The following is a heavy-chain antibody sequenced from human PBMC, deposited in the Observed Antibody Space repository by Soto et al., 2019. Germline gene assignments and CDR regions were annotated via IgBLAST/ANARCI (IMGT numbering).Heavy chain of an antibody. CDR2: TYYRSKWYN. Sequence: QTLSLTCAISGDSVSSNSAAWTWIRQSPSRGLEWLGRTYYRSKWYNDYAESVKSRITIIPDTSKNQFSLQLNSVTPEDTAVYYCAGVTGSHYYYYGMDVWGQGTTVTVSS. V-gene: IGHV6-1*01. J-gene: IGHJ6*02. CDR1: GDSVSSNSAA. D-gene: IGHD5-18*01. CDR3: AGVTGSHYYYYGMDV.